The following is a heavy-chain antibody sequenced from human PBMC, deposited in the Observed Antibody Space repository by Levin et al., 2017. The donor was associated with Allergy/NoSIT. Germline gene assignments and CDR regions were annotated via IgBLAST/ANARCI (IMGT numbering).Heavy chain of an antibody. J-gene: IGHJ5*02. D-gene: IGHD5-18*01. CDR1: GGSITNSRYY. Sequence: PSQTLSLTCSVSGGSITNSRYYWGWIRQTPGKGLEWIGSMYYSGSTQYNAALGSRVSISMDTSRNQFTLNLSSVTAADTAVYYCASTECGSSYGYTVDMWQCSFDPWGPGTLVTVSS. CDR2: MYYSGST. V-gene: IGHV4-39*01. CDR3: ASTECGSSYGYTVDMWQCSFDP.